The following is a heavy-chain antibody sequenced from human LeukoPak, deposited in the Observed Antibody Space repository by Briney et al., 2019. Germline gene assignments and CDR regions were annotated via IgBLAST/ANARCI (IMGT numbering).Heavy chain of an antibody. Sequence: PSETLSLTCTVSGGSISSGDYYWSWIRQPPGKGLEWIGYIYYSGSTNYNPSLKSRVTMSVDTSKNQFSLRLSSVTAADTAVYYCASYSGSSHTGYLDYWGRGTLVTVSS. J-gene: IGHJ4*02. CDR1: GGSISSGDYY. CDR2: IYYSGST. V-gene: IGHV4-61*08. CDR3: ASYSGSSHTGYLDY. D-gene: IGHD1-26*01.